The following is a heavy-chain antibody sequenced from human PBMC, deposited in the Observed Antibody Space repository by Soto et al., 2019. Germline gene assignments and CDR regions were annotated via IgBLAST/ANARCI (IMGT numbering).Heavy chain of an antibody. CDR1: GGSISSYY. CDR2: INHSGST. V-gene: IGHV4-34*01. CDR3: ARGRGVWGSYHYNWFDP. Sequence: PSETLSLTCTVSGGSISSYYWSWIRQPPGKGLEWIGEINHSGSTNYNPSLKSRVTISVDTSKNQFSLKLSSVTAADTAVYYCARGRGVWGSYHYNWFDPWGQGTLVTVSS. J-gene: IGHJ5*02. D-gene: IGHD3-16*02.